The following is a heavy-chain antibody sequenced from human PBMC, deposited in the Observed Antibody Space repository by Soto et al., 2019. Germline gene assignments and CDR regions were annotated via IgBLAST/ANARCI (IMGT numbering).Heavy chain of an antibody. CDR1: GYTFTSYD. Sequence: QVQLVQSGAEVKKPGASVKVSCKASGYTFTSYDSNWVRQATGQGLEWMGWMNPNSVNTVSAQKFQGRVTMTRNTAISTAYIELSSLRSEDTAVYYSAREKVGAVDYWGQGTLVTVSS. V-gene: IGHV1-8*01. D-gene: IGHD1-26*01. CDR2: MNPNSVNT. J-gene: IGHJ4*02. CDR3: AREKVGAVDY.